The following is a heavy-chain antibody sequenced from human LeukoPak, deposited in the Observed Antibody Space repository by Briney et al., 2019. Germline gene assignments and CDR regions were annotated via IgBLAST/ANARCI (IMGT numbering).Heavy chain of an antibody. Sequence: ASVKVSCEASGYTFTSYYMHWVRQAPGQGLEWMGIINPSGGSTSYAQKFQGRVTMTRDTSTSTVYMGLSSLRSEDTAVYYCARERRPIGSSFDPWGQGTLVIVSS. V-gene: IGHV1-46*01. CDR1: GYTFTSYY. D-gene: IGHD3-10*01. J-gene: IGHJ5*02. CDR3: ARERRPIGSSFDP. CDR2: INPSGGST.